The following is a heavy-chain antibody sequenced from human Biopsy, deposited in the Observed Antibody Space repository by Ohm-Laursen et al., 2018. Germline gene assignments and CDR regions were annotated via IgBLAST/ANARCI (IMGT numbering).Heavy chain of an antibody. V-gene: IGHV1-69*04. CDR2: IIPILRTT. D-gene: IGHD2-15*01. J-gene: IGHJ4*02. CDR1: TGTFDSYG. CDR3: AREAIGYQLPCDD. Sequence: SVKVSCKTSTGTFDSYGVTWVRQAPGQGLKWMGRIIPILRTTTYAPKFQGRAKFTADKSSSTAYLELSSLTSEDTAMFYCAREAIGYQLPCDDWGQGTLVTVSS.